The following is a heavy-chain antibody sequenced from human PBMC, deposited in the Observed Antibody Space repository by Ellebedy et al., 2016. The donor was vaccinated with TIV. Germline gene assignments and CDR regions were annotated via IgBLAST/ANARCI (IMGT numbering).Heavy chain of an antibody. D-gene: IGHD1-1*01. CDR2: ISGSGGST. J-gene: IGHJ6*02. V-gene: IGHV3-23*01. Sequence: GGSLRLSXAASGFTFSSYAMSWVRQAPGKGLEWVSAISGSGGSTYYADSVKGRFTISRDNSKNTLYLQMNSLRAEDTAVYYCAKFLELRPRYGMDVWGQGTTVTVSS. CDR1: GFTFSSYA. CDR3: AKFLELRPRYGMDV.